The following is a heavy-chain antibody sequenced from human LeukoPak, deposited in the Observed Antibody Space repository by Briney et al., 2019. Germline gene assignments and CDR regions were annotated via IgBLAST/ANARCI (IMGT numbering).Heavy chain of an antibody. D-gene: IGHD3-22*01. CDR3: ARRAGDYSHPYDY. Sequence: GGSLRLSCAASGLTVSSNCMSWVRQAPGKGLEWVSFIYSGGDTYYADSVKGRFTISRDNSKNTFHLQMNSLRAEDTAVYYCARRAGDYSHPYDYWGQGTLVTVSS. CDR1: GLTVSSNC. CDR2: IYSGGDT. V-gene: IGHV3-53*01. J-gene: IGHJ4*02.